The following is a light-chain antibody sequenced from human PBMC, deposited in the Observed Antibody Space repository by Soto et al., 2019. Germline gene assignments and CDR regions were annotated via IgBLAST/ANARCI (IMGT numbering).Light chain of an antibody. V-gene: IGLV4-69*01. CDR3: QTWGSGIVV. J-gene: IGLJ2*01. CDR2: LNSDGSH. Sequence: QPVLTQSPSASASLGASVKLTCTLSSGHSNYAIAWHQQQSEKGPRYLMKLNSDGSHSKGDGIPDRFSGSSSGAERYLTISRLQSEDEAEYYCQTWGSGIVVFGGGTKLTVL. CDR1: SGHSNYA.